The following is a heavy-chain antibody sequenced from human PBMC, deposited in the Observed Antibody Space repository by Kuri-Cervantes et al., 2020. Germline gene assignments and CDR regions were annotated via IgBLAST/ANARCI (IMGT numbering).Heavy chain of an antibody. CDR1: GFTFSSYA. CDR2: ISGSGGST. D-gene: IGHD5-12*01. V-gene: IGHV3-23*01. J-gene: IGHJ4*02. CDR3: AKEAIVATIWHFDY. Sequence: GESMKISCAASGFTFSSYAMSWVRQARGKGLERVSAISGSGGSTYYADSVKGRFTISRDNSKNTLYLQMNSLRADDTAVYYCAKEAIVATIWHFDYWGQGTLVTVSS.